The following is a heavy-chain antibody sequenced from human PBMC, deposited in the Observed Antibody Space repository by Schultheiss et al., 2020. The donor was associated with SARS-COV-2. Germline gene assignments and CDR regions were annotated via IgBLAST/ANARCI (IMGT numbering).Heavy chain of an antibody. CDR2: INHSGST. J-gene: IGHJ4*02. V-gene: IGHV4-34*01. CDR3: ARRDWNYDY. Sequence: GSLRLSCAVYGGSFSGYYWSWIRQPPGKGLEWIGEINHSGSTNYNPSLKSRVTISVDTSKNQFSLKLRSVTAADTAVYYCARRDWNYDYWGQGTLVTVSS. CDR1: GGSFSGYY. D-gene: IGHD1-7*01.